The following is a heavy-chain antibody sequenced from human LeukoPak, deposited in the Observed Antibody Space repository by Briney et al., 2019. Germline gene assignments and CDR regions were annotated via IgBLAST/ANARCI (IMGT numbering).Heavy chain of an antibody. CDR3: ARTKDTPMALFSAFDI. Sequence: GGSLRLSCAASGFTFSTYSMNWVRQAPGKGLEWVSSISSSSSYIYYADSVKGRFTISRHNAKNSLYLQMNSLRAEDTAVYYCARTKDTPMALFSAFDIWGQGTMVTVSS. CDR1: GFTFSTYS. D-gene: IGHD5-18*01. CDR2: ISSSSSYI. J-gene: IGHJ3*02. V-gene: IGHV3-21*01.